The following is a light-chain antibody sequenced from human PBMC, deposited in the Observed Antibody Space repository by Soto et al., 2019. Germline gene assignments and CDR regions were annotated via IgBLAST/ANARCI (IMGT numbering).Light chain of an antibody. CDR1: SSDVGGYHY. CDR3: SSYAGSNNLV. CDR2: EVT. J-gene: IGLJ2*01. Sequence: QSVLTQPPSASGSPGQSVTISCTGTSSDVGGYHYVSWYQQHPGKAPKLMIHEVTKRPSGVPDRFSGSKSGNTASLTVSWLQGEDEADYYCSSYAGSNNLVFGGGTQLTVL. V-gene: IGLV2-8*01.